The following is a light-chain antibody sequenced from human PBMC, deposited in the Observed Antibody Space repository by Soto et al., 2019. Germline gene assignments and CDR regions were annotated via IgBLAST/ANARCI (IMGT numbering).Light chain of an antibody. Sequence: QCALTQPASVSGSPGQSITISCTGTSSDVGGYNYVSWYQHHPGKAPKLLIYDVNSRPSGVSDRFSGSKSGNTASLTISGLQAEDEADYYCSSYTSSSTEVFGTGTKLTVL. CDR3: SSYTSSSTEV. CDR1: SSDVGGYNY. J-gene: IGLJ1*01. V-gene: IGLV2-14*03. CDR2: DVN.